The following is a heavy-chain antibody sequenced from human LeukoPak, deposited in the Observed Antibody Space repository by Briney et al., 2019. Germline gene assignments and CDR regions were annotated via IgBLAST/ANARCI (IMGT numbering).Heavy chain of an antibody. CDR2: IWYDGSNK. Sequence: PGGSLRLSCAASGFTFSSYGMHWVRQAPGKGLEWVAVIWYDGSNKYYADSVKGRFTISRDNSKNTLYLQMNSLRAEDTAVYYCARVYSSGYNHYFDYWGQGTLVTVSS. V-gene: IGHV3-33*01. J-gene: IGHJ4*02. CDR1: GFTFSSYG. CDR3: ARVYSSGYNHYFDY. D-gene: IGHD3-22*01.